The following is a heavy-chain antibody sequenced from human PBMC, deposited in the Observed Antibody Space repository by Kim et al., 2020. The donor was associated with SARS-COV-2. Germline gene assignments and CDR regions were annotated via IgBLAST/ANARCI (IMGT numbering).Heavy chain of an antibody. V-gene: IGHV3-11*06. CDR2: ISSSSSYT. Sequence: GGSLRLSCAASGFTFSDYYMSWIRQAPGKGLEWVSYISSSSSYTNYADSVKGRFTISRDNAKNSLYLQMNSLRAEDTAVYYCARELAGDQLLMEFDAFDIWGQGTMVTVSS. J-gene: IGHJ3*02. CDR3: ARELAGDQLLMEFDAFDI. D-gene: IGHD2-2*01. CDR1: GFTFSDYY.